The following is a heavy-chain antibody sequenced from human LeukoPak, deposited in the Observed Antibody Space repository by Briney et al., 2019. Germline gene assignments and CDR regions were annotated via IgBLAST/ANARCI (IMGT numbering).Heavy chain of an antibody. Sequence: SETLSLACIVSGGSISSYYWSWIRQPPGKGLEWIGYIYYSGSTNYNPSLKSRVTISVDTSKNQFSLKLSSVTAADTAVYYCARGLMMAVAGRGEFHYWGQGTLVTVSS. CDR2: IYYSGST. CDR1: GGSISSYY. J-gene: IGHJ4*02. CDR3: ARGLMMAVAGRGEFHY. D-gene: IGHD6-13*01. V-gene: IGHV4-59*01.